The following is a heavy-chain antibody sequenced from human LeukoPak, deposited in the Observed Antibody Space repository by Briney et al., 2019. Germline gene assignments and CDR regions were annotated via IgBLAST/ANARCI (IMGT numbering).Heavy chain of an antibody. V-gene: IGHV3-23*01. D-gene: IGHD2-15*01. J-gene: IGHJ3*02. CDR1: GFTFSSYA. CDR3: AKESLVVVAVPDAFDI. Sequence: PGGSLRLSCAASGFTFSSYAMSWVGQAPGKGLEWVSAISGSGGSTYYADSVKGRFTISRDNSKNTLYLQMNSLRAEDTAVYYCAKESLVVVAVPDAFDIWGQGTMVTVSS. CDR2: ISGSGGST.